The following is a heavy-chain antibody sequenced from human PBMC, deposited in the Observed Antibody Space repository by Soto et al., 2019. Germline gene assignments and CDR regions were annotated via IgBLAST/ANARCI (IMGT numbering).Heavy chain of an antibody. CDR1: GYTFTGYY. V-gene: IGHV1-2*04. J-gene: IGHJ3*02. CDR3: ARVQLRSGQPLFDI. D-gene: IGHD2-15*01. CDR2: INPNSGGT. Sequence: ASVKVSCKASGYTFTGYYMHWVRQAPGQGLEWMGWINPNSGGTNYAQKFQGWVTMTRDTSISTAYMELSRLRSDDTAVYYCARVQLRSGQPLFDIWGQGTMVTVSS.